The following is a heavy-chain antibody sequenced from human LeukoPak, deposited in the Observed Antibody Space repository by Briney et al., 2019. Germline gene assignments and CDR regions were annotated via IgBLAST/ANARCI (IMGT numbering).Heavy chain of an antibody. D-gene: IGHD3-16*02. CDR1: GYTLTELS. Sequence: ASVKVSCKVSGYTLTELSMHWVRQAPGKGLEWMGGFDPEDGETIYAQKFQGRVTMTEDTSTDTAYMELSSLRSEDTAVYYCAAHMITFGGVIVIFADYWGQGTLVTVSS. CDR2: FDPEDGET. CDR3: AAHMITFGGVIVIFADY. V-gene: IGHV1-24*01. J-gene: IGHJ4*02.